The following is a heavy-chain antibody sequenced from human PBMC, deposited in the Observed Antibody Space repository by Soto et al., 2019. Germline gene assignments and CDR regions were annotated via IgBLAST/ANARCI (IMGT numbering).Heavy chain of an antibody. J-gene: IGHJ4*02. V-gene: IGHV3-74*01. CDR1: GLSTYW. CDR3: ARAAYTPTVIGD. CDR2: INFDGSIT. D-gene: IGHD3-10*01. Sequence: EVQLVESGGGLVPPGESLRLSCAASGLSTYWMHWVRQAPGKGLVWVSRINFDGSITDYADSVKGRFTISRVYANNTVLRPLNSLRAEDTAVYFCARAAYTPTVIGDWGQGTLVTVSS.